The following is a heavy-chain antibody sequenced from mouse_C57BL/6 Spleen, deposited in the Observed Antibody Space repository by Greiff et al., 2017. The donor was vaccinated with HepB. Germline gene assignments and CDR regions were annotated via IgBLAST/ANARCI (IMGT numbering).Heavy chain of an antibody. V-gene: IGHV1-64*01. D-gene: IGHD1-1*01. CDR2: IHPNSGST. J-gene: IGHJ2*01. CDR3: ARGYYYGSSPYFDY. CDR1: GYTFPSYW. Sequence: QVHVKQSGAVLVKPGASVKLSCKASGYTFPSYWMTWVKQRPGQGLEWIGMIHPNSGSTNYNEKFKSKATLTVDKSSSTAYMQLSSLTSEDSAVYYCARGYYYGSSPYFDYWGQGTTLTVSS.